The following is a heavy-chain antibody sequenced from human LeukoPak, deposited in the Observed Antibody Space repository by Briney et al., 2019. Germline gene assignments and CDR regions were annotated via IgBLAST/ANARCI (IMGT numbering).Heavy chain of an antibody. CDR2: INSDGSIT. J-gene: IGHJ4*02. D-gene: IGHD5-12*01. V-gene: IGHV3-74*01. CDR3: ARVRATFSPHFDN. Sequence: GESLRLSCAASGFTFSSYWMHWVRQAPGKGLMWVSRINSDGSITNYADSVKGRFTISRDNAKNTLYLQMNSLRAEDTAVYYCARVRATFSPHFDNWGQGTLVTVSS. CDR1: GFTFSSYW.